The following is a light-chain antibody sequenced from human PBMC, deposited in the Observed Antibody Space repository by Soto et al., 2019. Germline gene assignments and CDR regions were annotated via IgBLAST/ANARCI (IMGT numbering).Light chain of an antibody. V-gene: IGLV1-40*01. CDR2: GNN. CDR1: SSNIGAGYD. J-gene: IGLJ2*01. CDR3: SSYTSSSTLT. Sequence: QSVLTQPPSVSGAPGQRVTISCTGSSSNIGAGYDVHWYQQLPGTAPKLLIYGNNNRALGVPDRFSASKSGTSASLAITGLQAEDEAEYYCSSYTSSSTLTFGGGTKLTVL.